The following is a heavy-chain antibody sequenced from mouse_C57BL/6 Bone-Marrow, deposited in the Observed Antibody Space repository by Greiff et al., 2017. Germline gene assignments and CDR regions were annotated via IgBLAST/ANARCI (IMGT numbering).Heavy chain of an antibody. CDR3: TRESAVVPYFGY. CDR2: ISSGGDYT. D-gene: IGHD1-1*01. V-gene: IGHV5-9-1*02. Sequence: LQESGEGLVKPGGSLKLSCAASGFTFSSYAMSWVRQPPVKRLEWVAYISSGGDYTYYADTVKGRFTISRDNARNTLYLQMSSLKSEDTAMYYCTRESAVVPYFGYWGKSTTRTVSS. CDR1: GFTFSSYA. J-gene: IGHJ2*01.